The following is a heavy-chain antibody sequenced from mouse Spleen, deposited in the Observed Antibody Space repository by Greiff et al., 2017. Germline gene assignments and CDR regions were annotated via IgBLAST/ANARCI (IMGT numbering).Heavy chain of an antibody. CDR1: GFTFRDNG. D-gene: IGHD1-1*01. CDR2: ISSGSSTI. Sequence: EVQLVESGGGLVKPGGSRKLSCAASGFTFRDNGMHGVRRAPETGLGWVAYISSGSSTIYYADTVKGRFTISRDNAKNTLFLQMTSLRSEDTAMYYCARTYYGSSYVAYWGQGTLVTVSA. CDR3: ARTYYGSSYVAY. J-gene: IGHJ3*01. V-gene: IGHV5-17*01.